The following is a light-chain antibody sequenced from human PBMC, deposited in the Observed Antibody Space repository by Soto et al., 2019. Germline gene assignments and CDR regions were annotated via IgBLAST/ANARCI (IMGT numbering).Light chain of an antibody. Sequence: QSALTQPASVSGSPGQSITISCTGTSNDVGGYDHVSWYQHYPGKAPQLIIYEVANWPSGLSNRFSGSKSGNTASLTIAGLPDDDEADYYCCSFASTNTRVFGGGTKLTVL. V-gene: IGLV2-14*01. CDR3: CSFASTNTRV. CDR2: EVA. J-gene: IGLJ3*02. CDR1: SNDVGGYDH.